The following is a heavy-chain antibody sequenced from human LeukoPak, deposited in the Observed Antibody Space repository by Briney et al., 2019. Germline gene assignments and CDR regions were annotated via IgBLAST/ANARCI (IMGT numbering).Heavy chain of an antibody. CDR1: GFTFSSYA. CDR2: ISGSGGST. CDR3: AKGVLRYFDPRPF. Sequence: GGSLRLSCAASGFTFSSYAMSWVRQAPGKGLEWVSAISGSGGSTYYADSVEGRFTISRDNSKNTLYLQMNSLRAEDTAVYYCAKGVLRYFDPRPFWGQGTLVTVSS. D-gene: IGHD3-9*01. J-gene: IGHJ4*02. V-gene: IGHV3-23*01.